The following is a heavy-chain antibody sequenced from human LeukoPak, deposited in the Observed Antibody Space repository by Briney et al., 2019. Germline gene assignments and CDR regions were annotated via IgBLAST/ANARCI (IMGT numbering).Heavy chain of an antibody. CDR1: GYTFTGYY. CDR3: VPSNNWYYFDY. D-gene: IGHD6-13*01. V-gene: IGHV1-2*02. J-gene: IGHJ4*02. Sequence: ASVKVSCKASGYTFTGYYMHWVRQAPGQGLEWMGWINPNSGGTNYPQKFQGRVTMTRDTSISTAYMELSRLRSDDTAVYYCVPSNNWYYFDYWGQGALVTVSS. CDR2: INPNSGGT.